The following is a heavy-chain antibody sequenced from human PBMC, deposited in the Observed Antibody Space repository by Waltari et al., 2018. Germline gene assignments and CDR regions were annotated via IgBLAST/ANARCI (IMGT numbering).Heavy chain of an antibody. J-gene: IGHJ4*02. CDR2: GRRSGRT. V-gene: IGHV4-4*02. Sequence: RKGGRKEPGKGLEGRGEGRRSGRTNYSPSVASRVAVSGDSSKNEFSLRLTFATAADTAVYYCARDRGRGLYLDSWGPGTLVT. D-gene: IGHD2-15*01. CDR3: ARDRGRGLYLDS.